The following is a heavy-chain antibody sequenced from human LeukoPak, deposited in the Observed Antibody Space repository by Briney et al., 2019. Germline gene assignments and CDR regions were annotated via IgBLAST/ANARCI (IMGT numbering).Heavy chain of an antibody. CDR3: AKGGQQLVRFAFDI. CDR2: MSYDGSNE. CDR1: GFPLSIYA. D-gene: IGHD6-13*01. V-gene: IGHV3-30*04. Sequence: GGSQRLPCAASGFPLSIYAMLWARHSPGRGLEGVGFMSYDGSNEYYADSVKGRFTISRDNSKNTLYLQMSSLGDEDTAVYYCAKGGQQLVRFAFDIWGQGTMVTVSS. J-gene: IGHJ3*02.